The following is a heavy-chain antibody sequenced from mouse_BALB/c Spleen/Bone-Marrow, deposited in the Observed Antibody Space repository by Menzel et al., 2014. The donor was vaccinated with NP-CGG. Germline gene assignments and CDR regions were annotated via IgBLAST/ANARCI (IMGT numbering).Heavy chain of an antibody. CDR3: ATIYYGNSYAMDY. Sequence: EVKLMESGGGLVQPGGSRKLSCAASGFTSSDYGMAWVRQAPGKGPEWVAFISNLAYSIYYADTVTGRFTISRENAKNTLYLEMSSLRSEGTAMYYCATIYYGNSYAMDYWGQGTSVTVSS. V-gene: IGHV5-15*02. J-gene: IGHJ4*01. D-gene: IGHD2-1*01. CDR1: GFTSSDYG. CDR2: ISNLAYSI.